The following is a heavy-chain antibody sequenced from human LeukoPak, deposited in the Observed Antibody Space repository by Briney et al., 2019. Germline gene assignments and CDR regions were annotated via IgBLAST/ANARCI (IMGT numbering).Heavy chain of an antibody. Sequence: PGGSLRLSCAASGFTFSSYAMSWVRQPPGKGLEWIGSIYYSGSTYYNPSLKSRVTISVDTSKNQFSLKLSSVAAADTAVYYCARQVYCSGGSCYGHNWFDPWGQGTLVTVSS. J-gene: IGHJ5*02. D-gene: IGHD2-15*01. V-gene: IGHV4-39*01. CDR2: IYYSGST. CDR3: ARQVYCSGGSCYGHNWFDP. CDR1: GFTFSSYA.